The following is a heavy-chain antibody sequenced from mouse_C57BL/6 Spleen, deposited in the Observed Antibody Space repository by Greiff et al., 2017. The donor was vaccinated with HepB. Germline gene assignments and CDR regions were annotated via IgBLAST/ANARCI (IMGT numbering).Heavy chain of an antibody. Sequence: QVQLQQSGAELMKPGASVKLSCKATGYTFTGYWIEWVKQRPGHGLEWIGEILPGRGSTNYNEKFKGKATFTADTSSNTAYMQLSSLTTEDSAIYYCARSGSSPAWFAYWGQGTLVTVSA. CDR2: ILPGRGST. CDR3: ARSGSSPAWFAY. J-gene: IGHJ3*01. CDR1: GYTFTGYW. D-gene: IGHD1-1*01. V-gene: IGHV1-9*01.